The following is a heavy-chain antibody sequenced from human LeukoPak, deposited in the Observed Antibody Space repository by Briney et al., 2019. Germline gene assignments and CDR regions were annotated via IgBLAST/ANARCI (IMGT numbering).Heavy chain of an antibody. CDR3: TTDVRDEYSSGWYPIDY. V-gene: IGHV3-21*01. D-gene: IGHD6-19*01. CDR1: GFTFSSYS. CDR2: ISSGGRYV. J-gene: IGHJ4*02. Sequence: GGSLRLSCAASGFTFSSYSMNWVRQAPGKGLEWVSSISSGGRYVYYADSVKGRFTISRDNARNSLYMQMNSLRAEDTAVYYCTTDVRDEYSSGWYPIDYWGQGTLVTVSS.